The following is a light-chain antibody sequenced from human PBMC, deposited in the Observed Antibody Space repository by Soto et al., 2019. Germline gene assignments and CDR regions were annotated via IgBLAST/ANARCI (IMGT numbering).Light chain of an antibody. CDR1: QSVSSN. J-gene: IGKJ3*01. CDR3: QQYNNWPPFT. Sequence: EIVMTQSPATLSVSPGARATLSCRASQSVSSNLAWYQQKPGQAPRLLIYGASTRATGIPARFSGSGSGTEFTLTISILQSEDFAVYYCQQYNNWPPFTFGPGTKVDIK. CDR2: GAS. V-gene: IGKV3-15*01.